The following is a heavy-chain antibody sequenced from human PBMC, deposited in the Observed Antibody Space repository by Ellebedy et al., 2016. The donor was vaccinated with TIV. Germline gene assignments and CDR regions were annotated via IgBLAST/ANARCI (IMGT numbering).Heavy chain of an antibody. J-gene: IGHJ6*02. CDR1: GYTFSSHG. V-gene: IGHV1-18*01. Sequence: ASVKVSXXTSGYTFSSHGITWVRHAPGQGLEWMGWISSHNGHTNYAQKFEGRVTMTTDTSTSTAYMELRSLRSDDTAVYYCARDGERARGSGSRSDHYFYGLHVWGQGTTVTVSS. CDR2: ISSHNGHT. D-gene: IGHD3-10*01. CDR3: ARDGERARGSGSRSDHYFYGLHV.